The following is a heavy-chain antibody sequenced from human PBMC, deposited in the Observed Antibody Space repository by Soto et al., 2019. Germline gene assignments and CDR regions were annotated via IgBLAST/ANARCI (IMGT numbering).Heavy chain of an antibody. V-gene: IGHV3-66*01. CDR2: IESGGGT. Sequence: GGALRLSCAGSGVTPSRSYMTWGRQGPGRGLDWVSLIESGGGTYYADAVKGRFTISRDNSKNTLYLQMNSLTVEDTAVYYCARELTLAGQGAFDIWGQGTMVTVSS. CDR1: GVTPSRSY. J-gene: IGHJ3*02. CDR3: ARELTLAGQGAFDI. D-gene: IGHD2-8*01.